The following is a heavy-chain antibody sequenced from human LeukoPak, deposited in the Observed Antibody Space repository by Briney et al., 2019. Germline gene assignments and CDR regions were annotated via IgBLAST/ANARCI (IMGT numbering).Heavy chain of an antibody. J-gene: IGHJ4*02. V-gene: IGHV3-48*03. CDR1: GFTFSSYA. Sequence: GGSLRLSCAASGFTFSSYAMSWVRQAPGKGLEWVSYISRSATTIYYADSVKGRFSISRDNARNSLYLQMNSLRAEDTAVYYCTREGAGGDRDYWGQGTLVTVSS. D-gene: IGHD4-17*01. CDR2: ISRSATTI. CDR3: TREGAGGDRDY.